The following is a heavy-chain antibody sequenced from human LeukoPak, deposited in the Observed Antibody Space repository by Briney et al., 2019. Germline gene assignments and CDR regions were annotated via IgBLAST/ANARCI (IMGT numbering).Heavy chain of an antibody. CDR2: IYYSGST. D-gene: IGHD3-3*01. V-gene: IGHV4-31*03. J-gene: IGHJ4*02. Sequence: SETLSLTCTVSGGSINSDDYYWSWIRQHPGKGLECIGYIYYSGSTYYNPSLRSRVTISKDTSKNQFSLKLSSVTAADTAVYYCAKVYDFWSGHLPYFHYWGQGTLVTVSS. CDR3: AKVYDFWSGHLPYFHY. CDR1: GGSINSDDYY.